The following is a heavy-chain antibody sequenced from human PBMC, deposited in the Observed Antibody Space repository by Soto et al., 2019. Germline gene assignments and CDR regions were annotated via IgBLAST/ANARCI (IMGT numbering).Heavy chain of an antibody. CDR3: ARWGVDIVATDDAFDI. V-gene: IGHV3-21*01. Sequence: EVQLVESGGGLVKPGGSLRLSCAASGFTFSSYSMNWVRQAPGKGLEGGSSISSSSSYIYYADSVKGRFTISRDNAKNSLYLQMNSLRAEDTAVYYCARWGVDIVATDDAFDIWGQGTMVTASS. CDR2: ISSSSSYI. CDR1: GFTFSSYS. J-gene: IGHJ3*02. D-gene: IGHD5-12*01.